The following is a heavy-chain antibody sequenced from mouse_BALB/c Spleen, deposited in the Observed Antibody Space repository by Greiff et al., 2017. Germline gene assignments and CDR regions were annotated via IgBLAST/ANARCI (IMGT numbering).Heavy chain of an antibody. CDR3: ARRGLRLYAMDY. J-gene: IGHJ4*01. V-gene: IGHV1-63*02. CDR1: GYTFTNYW. CDR2: IYPGGGYT. D-gene: IGHD1-2*01. Sequence: VKLMESGAELVRPGTSVKMSCKAAGYTFTNYWIGWVKQRPGHGLEWIGDIYPGGGYTNYNEKFKGKATLTADTSSSTAYMQLSSLTSEDSAIYYCARRGLRLYAMDYWGQGTSVTVSS.